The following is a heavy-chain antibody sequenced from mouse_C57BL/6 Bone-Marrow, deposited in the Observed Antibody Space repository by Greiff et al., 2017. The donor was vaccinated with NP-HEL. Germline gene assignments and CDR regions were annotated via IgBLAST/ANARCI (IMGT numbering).Heavy chain of an antibody. CDR1: GYTFTSYW. V-gene: IGHV1-7*01. J-gene: IGHJ4*01. CDR3: ARGAIYYGKSEPQWGAMDY. D-gene: IGHD2-1*01. Sequence: VQLQQSGAELAKPGASVKLSCKASGYTFTSYWMHWVKQRPGQGLEWIGYINPSSGYTKYNQKFKDKATLTADKSSSTAYMQLSSLTYEDSAVYYCARGAIYYGKSEPQWGAMDYWGQGTSVTVS. CDR2: INPSSGYT.